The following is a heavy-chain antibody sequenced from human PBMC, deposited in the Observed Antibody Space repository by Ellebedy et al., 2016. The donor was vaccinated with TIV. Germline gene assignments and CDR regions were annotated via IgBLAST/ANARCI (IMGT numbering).Heavy chain of an antibody. Sequence: PGGSLRPSCAASGVTVSNNYMRWVRQAPGKGLEWVSLIYSTGDTHYADFVKGRFTISRDNSKNTLYLQMNSLRVEDTAVYYCARDGGAARTAPPDYWGQGTLVTVSS. CDR2: IYSTGDT. J-gene: IGHJ4*02. V-gene: IGHV3-66*01. D-gene: IGHD6-6*01. CDR3: ARDGGAARTAPPDY. CDR1: GVTVSNNY.